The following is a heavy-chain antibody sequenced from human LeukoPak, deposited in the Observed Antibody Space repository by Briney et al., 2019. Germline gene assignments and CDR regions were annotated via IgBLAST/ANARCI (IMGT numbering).Heavy chain of an antibody. Sequence: SETLSLTCTVSGGSISSGDYYWSWIRQPPGKGLEWIGYIYYSGSTYYNPSLKSRVTISVDTSKNQFSLKLSSVTAADTAVYYCARGYYDILTGCYNGPDYWGQGTLVTVSS. V-gene: IGHV4-30-4*01. J-gene: IGHJ4*02. CDR1: GGSISSGDYY. CDR3: ARGYYDILTGCYNGPDY. D-gene: IGHD3-9*01. CDR2: IYYSGST.